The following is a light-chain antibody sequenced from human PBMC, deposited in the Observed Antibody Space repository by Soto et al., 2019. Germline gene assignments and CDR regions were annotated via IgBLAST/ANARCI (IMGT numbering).Light chain of an antibody. V-gene: IGKV3-20*01. Sequence: EIGLTQSPGTLSLSPGERATLSCRASQSVSSSYLAWYQQKPGQAPRLLIYGASTRATGIPDRFSGSGSGTDFTLTISRLEPGDSAVYYCQQYGSSPSFGQGTKLEIK. CDR2: GAS. CDR1: QSVSSSY. J-gene: IGKJ2*01. CDR3: QQYGSSPS.